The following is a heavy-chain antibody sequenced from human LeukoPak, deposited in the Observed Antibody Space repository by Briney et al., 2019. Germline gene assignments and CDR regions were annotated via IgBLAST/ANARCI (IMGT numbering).Heavy chain of an antibody. J-gene: IGHJ3*02. CDR1: GVTFTGYS. CDR3: AKDDYVFDHAFDI. V-gene: IGHV3-30*18. D-gene: IGHD3-16*01. CDR2: ISYDGSNK. Sequence: GGSLRLSCVVSGVTFTGYSMNWVRQAPGKGLEWVAVISYDGSNKYYADSVKGRFTISRDNSKNTLYLQMNSLRAEDTAVYYCAKDDYVFDHAFDIWGQGTMVTVSS.